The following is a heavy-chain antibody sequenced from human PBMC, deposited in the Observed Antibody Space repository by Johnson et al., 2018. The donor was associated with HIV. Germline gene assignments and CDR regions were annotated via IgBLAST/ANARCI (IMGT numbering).Heavy chain of an antibody. D-gene: IGHD1-7*01. V-gene: IGHV3-15*01. CDR2: IKSKTDGGTT. CDR1: GFTFSTYG. J-gene: IGHJ3*02. Sequence: VQLVESGGGVVPPGGSLRLSCAASGFTFSTYGMHWVRQAPGKGLEWVGRIKSKTDGGTTDYAAPVKGRFTISRDDSENTLYLQMNSLKTEDTAVYYCWIIGTTRHDAFDIWGRGTMVTVSS. CDR3: WIIGTTRHDAFDI.